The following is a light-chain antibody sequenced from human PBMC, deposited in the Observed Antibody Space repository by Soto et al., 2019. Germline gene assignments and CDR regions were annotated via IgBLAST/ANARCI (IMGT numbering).Light chain of an antibody. CDR2: SNN. V-gene: IGLV1-44*01. Sequence: QSVLTQPPSASGTPGQRITISCSGSSSNIGSHTVNWHQQVPGTAPKLLIYSNNERPSGVPDRFSGSKSGTSASLAISGLQSGDEDDYYCAAWDDRLNGVIFGGGTKLTVL. CDR3: AAWDDRLNGVI. J-gene: IGLJ2*01. CDR1: SSNIGSHT.